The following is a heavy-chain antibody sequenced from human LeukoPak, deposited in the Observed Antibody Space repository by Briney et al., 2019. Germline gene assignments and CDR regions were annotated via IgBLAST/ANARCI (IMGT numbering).Heavy chain of an antibody. V-gene: IGHV4-38-2*02. Sequence: PKEPISNTCNVSGYSISSGYYWGWIRQPPGKGLEWIGSTYHSGSTYYNPSLKSRVTISVDTSKNQFSLKLTSVTAAETAVYYCARSATVTTGYFDYWGQGALVTVSS. D-gene: IGHD4-17*01. CDR2: TYHSGST. CDR1: GYSISSGYY. J-gene: IGHJ4*02. CDR3: ARSATVTTGYFDY.